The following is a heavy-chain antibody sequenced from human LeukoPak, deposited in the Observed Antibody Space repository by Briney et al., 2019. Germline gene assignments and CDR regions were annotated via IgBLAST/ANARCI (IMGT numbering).Heavy chain of an antibody. V-gene: IGHV3-23*01. CDR3: AKEHDSDYDDNYFLL. J-gene: IGHJ4*02. CDR2: ILDCSGST. CDR1: GFICSSYS. Sequence: GGLLRLPCAAAGFICSSYSMSGWLHAPPGGVQEFSAILDCSGSTNYGASVKGRVTIFRDKSKNTLSLKMNSLRAEDTALYSCAKEHDSDYDDNYFLLWGEKTVLTVSS. D-gene: IGHD5-12*01.